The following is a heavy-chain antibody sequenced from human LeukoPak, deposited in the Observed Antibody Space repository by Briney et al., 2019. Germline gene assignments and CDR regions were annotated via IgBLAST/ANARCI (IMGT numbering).Heavy chain of an antibody. CDR3: ARDRRGATTIAWYFDL. CDR1: GGSISSGGYY. CDR2: IYYSGST. Sequence: SQTLSLTCTVSGGSISSGGYYWGWIRHHPGKGLEWFGYIYYSGSTYYNPSLKSRVTISVDTSKNQFSLKLSSVTAADTAVYYCARDRRGATTIAWYFDLWGRGTLVTVSS. D-gene: IGHD1-26*01. V-gene: IGHV4-31*03. J-gene: IGHJ2*01.